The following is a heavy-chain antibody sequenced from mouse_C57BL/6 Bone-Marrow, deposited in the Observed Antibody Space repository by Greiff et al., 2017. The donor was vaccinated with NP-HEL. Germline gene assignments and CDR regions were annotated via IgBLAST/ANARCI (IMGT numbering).Heavy chain of an antibody. CDR2: IYPGDGDT. CDR3: ARTYYGSSYYAMDY. Sequence: QVQLQQSGPELVKPGASVKISCKASGYAFSSSWMNWVKQRPGQGLEWIGRIYPGDGDTNYNGKFKGKATLTADKSSSTAYMQLSSLTSEDSAVYFCARTYYGSSYYAMDYWGQGTSVTGSS. D-gene: IGHD1-1*01. CDR1: GYAFSSSW. J-gene: IGHJ4*01. V-gene: IGHV1-82*01.